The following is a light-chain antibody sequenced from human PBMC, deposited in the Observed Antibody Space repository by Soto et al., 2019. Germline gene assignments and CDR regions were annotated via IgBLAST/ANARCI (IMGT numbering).Light chain of an antibody. V-gene: IGKV3-20*01. CDR2: GVS. CDR3: QQYGNSPLT. J-gene: IGKJ4*01. Sequence: EIVLTQSPDTLSLSPGQRATLSCRASQSVRSDYFAWYQQKPGQAPRVIIFGVSTRAPGVPDRFSGSGSGTDFTLTISRLEPEDFALDYCQQYGNSPLTFGGGTKV. CDR1: QSVRSDY.